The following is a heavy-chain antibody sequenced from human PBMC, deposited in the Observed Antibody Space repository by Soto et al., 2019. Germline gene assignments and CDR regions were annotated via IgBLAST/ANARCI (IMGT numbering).Heavy chain of an antibody. Sequence: QVQLVESGGGVVQPGRSLRLSCAASGFTFSSYGIHWVRQAPGKGLEWVAVISYDGSNKYYADSVKGRFTISRDISKNTVYLQMNRLASEDTAVYYGAKVTAPVVSLGDSFDIWGHGTMVTVSS. J-gene: IGHJ3*02. D-gene: IGHD2-2*01. CDR1: GFTFSSYG. V-gene: IGHV3-30*18. CDR2: ISYDGSNK. CDR3: AKVTAPVVSLGDSFDI.